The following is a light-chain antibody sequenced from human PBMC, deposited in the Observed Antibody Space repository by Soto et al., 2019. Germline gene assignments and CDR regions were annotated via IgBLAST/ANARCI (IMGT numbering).Light chain of an antibody. V-gene: IGKV3-11*01. CDR3: QQRSNWPRT. Sequence: IVLTQSPGTLSLSXGERATLFGRGRNSVSNNCLGWYQQKPGQXPRLRXYEASNMAHGIPARFSCSGSGTDFTLTISSLEPEDFAVYYCQQRSNWPRTFGQGTKVDIK. CDR2: EAS. CDR1: NSVSNNC. J-gene: IGKJ1*01.